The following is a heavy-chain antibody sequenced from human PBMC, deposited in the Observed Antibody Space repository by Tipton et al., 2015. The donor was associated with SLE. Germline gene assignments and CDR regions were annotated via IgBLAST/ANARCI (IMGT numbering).Heavy chain of an antibody. V-gene: IGHV3-23*03. CDR2: IYSGGAT. CDR3: ANDHRPIGLGVST. CDR1: GFIFSDYA. Sequence: SLRLSCTASGFIFSDYAMSWVRQAPGKGLEWVSVIYSGGATQYLDSVKGRFTISRDNSKSTLYLQMNSLRPEDTAIYYCANDHRPIGLGVSTWGQGTLVTVSS. D-gene: IGHD2-8*02. J-gene: IGHJ5*02.